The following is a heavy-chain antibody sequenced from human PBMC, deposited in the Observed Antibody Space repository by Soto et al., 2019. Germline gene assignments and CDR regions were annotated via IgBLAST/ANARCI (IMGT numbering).Heavy chain of an antibody. Sequence: GGSLRLSCAASGFMFSSYALSWVRQAPGMGLEWVSSIKPTGGNTYYADSVKGRFTISRDNSKNTLYLHMDGLRAEDTAIYFCANNPLATTGGIDYFQSWGRGTLVTVSS. D-gene: IGHD2-15*01. CDR3: ANNPLATTGGIDYFQS. V-gene: IGHV3-23*01. CDR2: IKPTGGNT. CDR1: GFMFSSYA. J-gene: IGHJ1*01.